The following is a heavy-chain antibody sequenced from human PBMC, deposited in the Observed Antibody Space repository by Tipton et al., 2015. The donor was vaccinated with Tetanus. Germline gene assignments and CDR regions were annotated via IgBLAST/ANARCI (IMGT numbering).Heavy chain of an antibody. CDR3: TRLWAAALDY. J-gene: IGHJ4*02. Sequence: SLRLSCAISGFSVSSNYLTWVRQAPGKGLEWVSVIHTGGNTYYADSVKGRFTVSRGNSKNTFHLQMNSLRAEDTAVYYCTRLWAAALDYWGQGTLVTVSS. V-gene: IGHV3-53*01. CDR2: IHTGGNT. CDR1: GFSVSSNY. D-gene: IGHD3-10*01.